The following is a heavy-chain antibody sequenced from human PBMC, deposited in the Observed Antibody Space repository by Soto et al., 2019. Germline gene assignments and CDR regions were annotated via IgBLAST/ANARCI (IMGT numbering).Heavy chain of an antibody. J-gene: IGHJ3*02. V-gene: IGHV4-4*02. D-gene: IGHD3-3*01. CDR2: IYHSGST. CDR1: SDSVSSSNW. Sequence: SETLSITCAVCSDSVSSSNWWSWVRQPPGKGLEWIGEIYHSGSTNYNPSLKSRVTISVDKSKNQFSLKLSSVTAADTAVYYCARSGLESDFWSGYLLDDAFDIWGRGTMVTVSS. CDR3: ARSGLESDFWSGYLLDDAFDI.